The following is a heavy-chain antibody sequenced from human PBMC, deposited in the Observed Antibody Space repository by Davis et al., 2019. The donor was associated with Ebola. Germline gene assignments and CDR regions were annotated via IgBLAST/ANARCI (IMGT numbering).Heavy chain of an antibody. CDR1: GFTFSSYS. CDR2: ISSSSSYI. CDR3: ARDPVFGVVRGMDV. J-gene: IGHJ6*02. V-gene: IGHV3-21*04. Sequence: GESLKISCAASGFTFSSYSMNWVRQAPGKGLEWVSSISSSSSYIYYADSVKGRFTISRDNAKNSLYLQMNSLRAEDTAVYYCARDPVFGVVRGMDVWGQGTTVTVSS. D-gene: IGHD3-3*01.